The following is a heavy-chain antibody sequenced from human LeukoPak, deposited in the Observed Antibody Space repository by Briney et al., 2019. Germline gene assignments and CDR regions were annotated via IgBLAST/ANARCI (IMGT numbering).Heavy chain of an antibody. Sequence: SETLSLTCTVSGGSISSYYWSWIRQPAGKGLEWIGRIYTSGSTNYNPSLKSRVTMSVDTSKNQFSLKLSSVTAADTAVYYCARTETYYYDSSGYRYYYYYGMDVWGQGTTVTVSS. CDR1: GGSISSYY. CDR2: IYTSGST. D-gene: IGHD3-22*01. CDR3: ARTETYYYDSSGYRYYYYYGMDV. V-gene: IGHV4-4*07. J-gene: IGHJ6*02.